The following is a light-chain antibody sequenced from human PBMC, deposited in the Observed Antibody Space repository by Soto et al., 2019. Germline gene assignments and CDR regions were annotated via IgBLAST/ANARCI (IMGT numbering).Light chain of an antibody. CDR3: SSYTSSSTPWV. Sequence: QSALTQPASVSGSLGQSITISCTGTSSDVGGYKYVSWYQQHPGKAPKLMIYEVSNRPSGVSNRFSGSKSGNTASLTISGLQAEDETDYYCSSYTSSSTPWVFGGGTKLTVL. V-gene: IGLV2-14*01. J-gene: IGLJ3*02. CDR1: SSDVGGYKY. CDR2: EVS.